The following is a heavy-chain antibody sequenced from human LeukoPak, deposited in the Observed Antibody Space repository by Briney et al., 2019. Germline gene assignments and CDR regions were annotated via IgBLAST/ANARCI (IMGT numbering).Heavy chain of an antibody. D-gene: IGHD3-22*01. CDR1: GYTFTSYG. V-gene: IGHV1-18*01. Sequence: ASVTVSCKASGYTFTSYGISWVRQAPGQGLEWMGWISAYDGNTNYTQKLQGRVTMTTDTSTSTAYIELRSLGSDDTAGYYCGRDCYYDSSGYIDYWGQGTLVTVSS. J-gene: IGHJ4*02. CDR3: GRDCYYDSSGYIDY. CDR2: ISAYDGNT.